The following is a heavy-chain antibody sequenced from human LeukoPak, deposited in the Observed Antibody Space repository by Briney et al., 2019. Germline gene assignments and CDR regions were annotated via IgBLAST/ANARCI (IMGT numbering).Heavy chain of an antibody. CDR3: ARVGGVRAPHFGY. CDR2: INPNSGGT. J-gene: IGHJ4*02. CDR1: GYTFTYYA. Sequence: GASVKVSCKASGYTFTYYAMNWVRQAPGQGLEWMGWINPNSGGTNYAQKFQGRVTMTRDTSISTAYMELSRLRSDDTAVYYCARVGGVRAPHFGYWGQGTLVTVSS. D-gene: IGHD3-16*01. V-gene: IGHV1-2*02.